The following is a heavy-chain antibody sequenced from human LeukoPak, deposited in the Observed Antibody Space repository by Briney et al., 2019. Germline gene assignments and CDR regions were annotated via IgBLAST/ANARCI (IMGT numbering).Heavy chain of an antibody. CDR2: IASSDRTR. V-gene: IGHV3-48*03. Sequence: GGSLRLSCAASGFTFSTYEMNWVRQAPGKGLEWVSYIASSDRTRTYADSVKGRFTISRDNAKNSLYLEMNSLRAEDTALYYCARGPPSGGEQWLVRALGYWGQGTLVTVSS. J-gene: IGHJ4*02. D-gene: IGHD6-19*01. CDR3: ARGPPSGGEQWLVRALGY. CDR1: GFTFSTYE.